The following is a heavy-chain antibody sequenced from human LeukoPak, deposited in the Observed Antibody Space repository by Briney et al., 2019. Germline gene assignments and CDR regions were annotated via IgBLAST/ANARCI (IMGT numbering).Heavy chain of an antibody. V-gene: IGHV4-34*01. J-gene: IGHJ6*03. CDR2: INHSGST. D-gene: IGHD3-10*01. CDR3: ARVFDSGSQAYFYYTDV. Sequence: PSETLSLTCAVYGGSFSGYYWSWIRQPPGKGLEWIGEINHSGSTNYNPSLKSRVTISVDTSKNQFSLKLSSVTAADTAVYYCARVFDSGSQAYFYYTDVWGKGTTVTISS. CDR1: GGSFSGYY.